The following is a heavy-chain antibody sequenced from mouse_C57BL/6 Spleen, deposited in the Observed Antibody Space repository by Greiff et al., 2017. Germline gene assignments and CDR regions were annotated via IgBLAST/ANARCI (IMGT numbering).Heavy chain of an antibody. CDR2: INPYNGGT. CDR1: GYTFTDYY. V-gene: IGHV1-19*01. J-gene: IGHJ2*01. CDR3: ARDYKRYFDY. D-gene: IGHD2-12*01. Sequence: VQLQQSGPVLVKPGASVKMSCKASGYTFTDYYMNWVKQSHGKSLEWIGVINPYNGGTSYNQKFKGKATLTVDKSSSTAYMELNSLTSEDSAVYYCARDYKRYFDYWGQGTTLTVSS.